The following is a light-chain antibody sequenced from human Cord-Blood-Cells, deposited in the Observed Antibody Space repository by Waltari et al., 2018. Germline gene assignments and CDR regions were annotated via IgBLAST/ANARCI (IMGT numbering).Light chain of an antibody. CDR1: QSVSSN. J-gene: IGKJ1*01. V-gene: IGKV3-15*01. CDR2: GAS. Sequence: EIVLTQSPATLSVSPGERATLSCRASQSVSSNLAWYQQKPGQAPRLLLYGASTRATGIPARFSGSGSGTEVTLTISSLQSEDFAVYYCQQYKNWPQTFGQGTKVEIK. CDR3: QQYKNWPQT.